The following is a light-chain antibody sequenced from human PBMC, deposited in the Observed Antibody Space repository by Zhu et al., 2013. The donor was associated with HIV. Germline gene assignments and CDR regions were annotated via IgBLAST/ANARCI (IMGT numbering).Light chain of an antibody. CDR3: LQSNSYPRT. V-gene: IGKV1-17*01. J-gene: IGKJ2*02. Sequence: DIQMTQSPSSLSASVGDRVTITCRASQDIRNHLGWYQQEPGKAPRRLIYLASTLQSGVPSRFSGSGSGTDFTLTISSLQPEDFATYYCLQSNSYPRTFGQGTRLEIK. CDR1: QDIRNH. CDR2: LAS.